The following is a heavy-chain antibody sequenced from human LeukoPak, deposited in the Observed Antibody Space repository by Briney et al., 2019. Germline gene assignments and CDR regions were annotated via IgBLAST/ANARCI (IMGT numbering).Heavy chain of an antibody. J-gene: IGHJ4*02. V-gene: IGHV4-39*07. CDR3: ARARGDYYDSSGYYSAFDY. CDR2: INHSGSA. Sequence: SETLSLTCTVSGGSLTTTSYSWGWIRQPPGKGLEWIGEINHSGSANYNPSLKSRVTISVDMSKNQFSLKLSSVTAADTAVYYCARARGDYYDSSGYYSAFDYWGQGTLVTVSS. D-gene: IGHD3-22*01. CDR1: GGSLTTTSYS.